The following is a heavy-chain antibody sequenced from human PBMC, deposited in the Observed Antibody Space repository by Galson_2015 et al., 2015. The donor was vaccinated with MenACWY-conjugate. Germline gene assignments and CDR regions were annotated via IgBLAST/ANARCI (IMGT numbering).Heavy chain of an antibody. D-gene: IGHD2-15*01. Sequence: SLRLSCAASGFTFSSYAMAWVRQAPGKGLEWVSSIGASGYDTYYADSARGRFAISRDSSQNILYLQMNGLRAEDTALYYCAKYDVPPSIDIYGLDVWGQGTTVTVSS. CDR2: IGASGYDT. J-gene: IGHJ6*02. CDR1: GFTFSSYA. V-gene: IGHV3-23*01. CDR3: AKYDVPPSIDIYGLDV.